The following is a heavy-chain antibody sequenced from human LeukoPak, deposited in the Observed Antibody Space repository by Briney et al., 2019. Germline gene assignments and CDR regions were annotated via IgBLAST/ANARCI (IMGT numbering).Heavy chain of an antibody. Sequence: PGGSLRLSCAASGFSLSAYGMDWVRQAPGKGLEGVALPSSDGSSRYAESVKGRFTISRDNSKNTVFLQMNTLSHEDTATYYCARDRQWLVRHFSDFWGQGTLVTVSS. V-gene: IGHV3-30*03. CDR3: ARDRQWLVRHFSDF. CDR2: PSSDGSSR. D-gene: IGHD6-19*01. CDR1: GFSLSAYG. J-gene: IGHJ4*02.